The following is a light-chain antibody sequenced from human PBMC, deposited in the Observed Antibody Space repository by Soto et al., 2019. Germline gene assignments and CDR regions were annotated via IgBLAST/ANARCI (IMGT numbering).Light chain of an antibody. Sequence: QLVLTQSPSASASLGASVKLTCTLSSGHSSYAIAWHQQQPEKGPRYLMKVNSDGSHSEGDGIPDRFSGSSSGAERYLTISSLQSEDEDDYYCQTWGTGFPIFGGGTKLTVL. CDR3: QTWGTGFPI. J-gene: IGLJ2*01. CDR2: VNSDGSH. CDR1: SGHSSYA. V-gene: IGLV4-69*01.